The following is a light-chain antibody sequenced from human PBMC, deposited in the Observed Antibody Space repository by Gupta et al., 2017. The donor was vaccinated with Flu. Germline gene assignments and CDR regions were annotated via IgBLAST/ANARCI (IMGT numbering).Light chain of an antibody. J-gene: IGKJ5*01. CDR1: QSLIYKNGNNH. CDR3: LQSLETPIT. Sequence: DILLTQSPLSLSVTPGEPASISCTSTQSLIYKNGNNHLDWYLQRPGQSPQLLIYLNSRRASGVPDRFRGSGSGTGFTLMISRVEAEDVGTYYCLQSLETPITFGQGTRLEI. CDR2: LNS. V-gene: IGKV2-28*01.